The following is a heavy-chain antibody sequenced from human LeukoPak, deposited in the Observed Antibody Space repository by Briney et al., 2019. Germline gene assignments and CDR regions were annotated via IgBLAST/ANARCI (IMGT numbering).Heavy chain of an antibody. Sequence: ASVKVSCKASGGTFSSYAISWVRQAPGQGLEWMGRIIPILGVANYAQKFQGRVTITADKSTSTAYMELSSLRSEDTAVYYCARDQTAAGTIDYWGQGTLVTVSS. CDR1: GGTFSSYA. CDR2: IIPILGVA. CDR3: ARDQTAAGTIDY. V-gene: IGHV1-69*04. J-gene: IGHJ4*02. D-gene: IGHD6-13*01.